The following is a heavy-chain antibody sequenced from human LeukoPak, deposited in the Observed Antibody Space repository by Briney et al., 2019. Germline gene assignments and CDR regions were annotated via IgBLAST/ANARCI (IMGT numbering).Heavy chain of an antibody. V-gene: IGHV3-9*01. J-gene: IGHJ6*02. CDR2: ISWNSGSI. CDR3: AKDIRHYGSGSFGMDV. CDR1: GFTFDDYA. Sequence: AGGSLRLSCAASGFTFDDYAMHWVRQAPGKGLEWVSGISWNSGSIGYADSVKGRFTISRDNAKNSLYLQMNSLRAEDTALYYCAKDIRHYGSGSFGMDVWGQGTTVTVSS. D-gene: IGHD3-10*01.